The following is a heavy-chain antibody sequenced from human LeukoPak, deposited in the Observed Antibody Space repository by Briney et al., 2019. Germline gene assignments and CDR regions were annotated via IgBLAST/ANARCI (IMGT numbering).Heavy chain of an antibody. CDR2: INTSGSS. CDR1: GGSISSYY. CDR3: ARPYYYDSRIDP. Sequence: SETLSLTCTVSGGSISSYYWSWIRQPAGKGLEWIGRINTSGSSNYNPSLRSRVTMSVDTSKIQFSLKLSSVTAADTAVYYCARPYYYDSRIDPWGQGTLVTVSS. V-gene: IGHV4-4*07. J-gene: IGHJ5*02. D-gene: IGHD3-22*01.